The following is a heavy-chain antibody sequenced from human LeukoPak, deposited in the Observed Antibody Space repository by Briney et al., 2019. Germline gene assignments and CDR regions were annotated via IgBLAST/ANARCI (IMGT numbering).Heavy chain of an antibody. CDR3: ARRAPGTGYYYYYMDV. CDR1: GYSFTSYW. J-gene: IGHJ6*03. CDR2: IYPGDSDT. D-gene: IGHD3/OR15-3a*01. Sequence: GESLKISCKGSGYSFTSYWIGWVRQMPGKGLEWMGIIYPGDSDTRYSPSFQGQVTISADKSISTAYLQWSSLKASDTAMYYCARRAPGTGYYYYYMDVWAKGPRSPSP. V-gene: IGHV5-51*01.